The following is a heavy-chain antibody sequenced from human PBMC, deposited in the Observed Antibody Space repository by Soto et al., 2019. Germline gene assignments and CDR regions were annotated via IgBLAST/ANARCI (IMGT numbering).Heavy chain of an antibody. CDR1: GYTFTSYY. CDR3: ARVARDTLTGYAQYYFDY. CDR2: INPSGGST. D-gene: IGHD3-9*01. Sequence: QVQLVQSGAEVKKPGASVKVSCKASGYTFTSYYMHWVRQAPGQGLEWMGIINPSGGSTSYAQKFQGRVTMTRDTSTSTVYMELSSLRSEDTAVYYCARVARDTLTGYAQYYFDYWGQGTLVTVSS. V-gene: IGHV1-46*03. J-gene: IGHJ4*02.